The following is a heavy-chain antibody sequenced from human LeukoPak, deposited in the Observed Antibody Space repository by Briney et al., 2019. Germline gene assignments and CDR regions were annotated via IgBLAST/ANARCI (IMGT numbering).Heavy chain of an antibody. CDR3: VRGGDYYGSDPFYFDY. J-gene: IGHJ4*02. CDR1: GFTFSGNA. Sequence: GGSLRLSCAASGFTFSGNAMHWVRQAPGKGLECVAAISYEGSNKYYSDSVKGRFTISRDNSKNTLYPQMSSLRPEDTAVYYCVRGGDYYGSDPFYFDYWGQGALVTVSS. CDR2: ISYEGSNK. D-gene: IGHD3-10*01. V-gene: IGHV3-30*04.